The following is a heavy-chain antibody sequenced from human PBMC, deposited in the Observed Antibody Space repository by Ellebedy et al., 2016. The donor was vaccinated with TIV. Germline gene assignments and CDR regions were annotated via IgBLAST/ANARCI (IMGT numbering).Heavy chain of an antibody. CDR1: GLTVSSNY. D-gene: IGHD1-1*01. Sequence: GGSLRLSCAASGLTVSSNYMSWVRQAPGKGLEWVALILSDGSNSYYVDPVKGRFTISRDNSQNTLYLQMNSLRAEDTAVYYCARDDSRPGNGFDIWGLGTMVTVSS. V-gene: IGHV3-33*08. CDR3: ARDDSRPGNGFDI. J-gene: IGHJ3*02. CDR2: ILSDGSNS.